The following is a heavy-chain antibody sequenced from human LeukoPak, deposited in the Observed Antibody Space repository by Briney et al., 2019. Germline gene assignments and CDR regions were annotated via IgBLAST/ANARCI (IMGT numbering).Heavy chain of an antibody. Sequence: GASVKVSCKASGFTLTNSAVQWVRQARGQRLEWIGWIVVGSGNTNYAQKFQERVTITRDMSTSTAYMELSSLRSEDTAVYYCTSDPTFYSGRYCFDYWGQGTLVTVSS. D-gene: IGHD1-26*01. CDR1: GFTLTNSA. V-gene: IGHV1-58*01. CDR3: TSDPTFYSGRYCFDY. J-gene: IGHJ4*02. CDR2: IVVGSGNT.